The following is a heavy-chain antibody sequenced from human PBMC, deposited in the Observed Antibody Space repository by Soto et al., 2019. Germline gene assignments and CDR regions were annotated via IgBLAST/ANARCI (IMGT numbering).Heavy chain of an antibody. CDR3: VRGPYRYGSGRYYNDY. D-gene: IGHD3-10*01. Sequence: ASVKVSCKASGYTFTSYGISWVRQAPGQGLEWMGWISAYSGNTNYAQKLQGRVTMTTDTSTSTAYMELRSLRSDDTAVYYCVRGPYRYGSGRYYNDYWGQGTLVTVSS. V-gene: IGHV1-18*01. CDR1: GYTFTSYG. CDR2: ISAYSGNT. J-gene: IGHJ4*02.